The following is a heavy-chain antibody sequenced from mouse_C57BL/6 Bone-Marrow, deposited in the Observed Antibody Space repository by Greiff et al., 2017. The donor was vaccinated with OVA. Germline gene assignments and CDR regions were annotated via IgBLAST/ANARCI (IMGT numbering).Heavy chain of an antibody. Sequence: DVKLVESGPELVKPGASVKMSCKASGYTFTDYNMHWVKQSHGKSLEWIGYINPNNGGTSYNQKFKGKATLTVNKSSSTAYMELRSLTSEDSAVYYCARYGTTVVAHFDYWGQGTTLTVSS. D-gene: IGHD1-1*01. CDR3: ARYGTTVVAHFDY. CDR2: INPNNGGT. V-gene: IGHV1-22*01. J-gene: IGHJ2*01. CDR1: GYTFTDYN.